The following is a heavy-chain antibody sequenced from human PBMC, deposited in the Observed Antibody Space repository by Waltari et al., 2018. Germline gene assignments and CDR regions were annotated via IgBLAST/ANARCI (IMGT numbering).Heavy chain of an antibody. V-gene: IGHV4-34*01. CDR1: GGSFSGYY. CDR3: ARGLGGYGSGSSWYGNYYYYYGMDV. J-gene: IGHJ6*02. CDR2: INHSGST. D-gene: IGHD6-13*01. Sequence: QVQLQQWGAGLLKPSETLSLTCAVYGGSFSGYYWSWIRQPPGKGLEWMGEINHSGSTNYNPSLKSRVTISVDTSKNQFSLKLSSVTAADTAVYYCARGLGGYGSGSSWYGNYYYYYGMDVWGQGTTVTVSS.